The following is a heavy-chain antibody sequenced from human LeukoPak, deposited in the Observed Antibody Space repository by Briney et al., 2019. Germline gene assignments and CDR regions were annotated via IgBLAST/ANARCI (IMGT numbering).Heavy chain of an antibody. Sequence: ASVKVSCKASGYTFTSYGISWVRQAPGQGLEWMGRISAYNGNTNYAQKLQGRVTMTTDTSTSTAYMELRSLRSDDTAVYYCARTINWNDAIDHSDYWGQGTLVTVSS. CDR2: ISAYNGNT. V-gene: IGHV1-18*01. CDR3: ARTINWNDAIDHSDY. CDR1: GYTFTSYG. J-gene: IGHJ4*02. D-gene: IGHD1-20*01.